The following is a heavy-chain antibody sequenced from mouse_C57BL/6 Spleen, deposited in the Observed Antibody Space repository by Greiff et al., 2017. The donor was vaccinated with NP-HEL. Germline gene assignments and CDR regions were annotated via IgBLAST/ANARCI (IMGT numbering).Heavy chain of an antibody. V-gene: IGHV3-6*01. D-gene: IGHD1-1*01. CDR3: ARYFTGAY. CDR1: GYSITSGYY. J-gene: IGHJ3*01. CDR2: ISYDGSN. Sequence: EVQLQESGPGLVKPSQSLSLTCSVTGYSITSGYYWNWIRQFPGNKLEWMGYISYDGSNNYNPSLKNRISITRDTSKNQFFLKLNSVTTEDTATYYCARYFTGAYWGQGTLVTVSA.